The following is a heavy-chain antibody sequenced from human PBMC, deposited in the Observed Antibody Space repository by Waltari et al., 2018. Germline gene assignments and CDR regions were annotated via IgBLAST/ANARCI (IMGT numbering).Heavy chain of an antibody. V-gene: IGHV4-34*01. D-gene: IGHD3-10*01. CDR3: ASQSIVRGVISGPNWFDP. CDR2: INHSVST. CDR1: GGSFSGYY. Sequence: QVQLQQWGAGLLKPSETLSLTCAVYGGSFSGYYWSWIRQPPGRGLEWIGEINHSVSTNYNQSLKSRVTISVDTSKNQFSLKLSSVTAADTAVYYCASQSIVRGVISGPNWFDPWGQGTLVTVSS. J-gene: IGHJ5*02.